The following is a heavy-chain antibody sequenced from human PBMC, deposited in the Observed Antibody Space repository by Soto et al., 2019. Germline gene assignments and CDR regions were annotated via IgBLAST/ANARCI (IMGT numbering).Heavy chain of an antibody. CDR3: ARVRTMGGFDY. CDR2: IYYSGST. V-gene: IGHV4-59*01. D-gene: IGHD3-16*01. CDR1: GGSISSYY. J-gene: IGHJ4*02. Sequence: QVQLQESGPGLVKPSETLSLTCTVSGGSISSYYWSWIRQPPGKGLEWIGYIYYSGSTNYNPSLKSRVTISVDTSKNQFSLKLSSVTAADTAVYYCARVRTMGGFDYWGQGTLVTVSS.